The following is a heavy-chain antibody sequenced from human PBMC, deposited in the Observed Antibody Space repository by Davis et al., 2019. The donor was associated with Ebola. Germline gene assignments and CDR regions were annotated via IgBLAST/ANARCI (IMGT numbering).Heavy chain of an antibody. Sequence: GESLKLPCQGSGYSFTTYWIAWELQTPATGLESMGIIYPGDSDTRYSPSFEGQVTISIDSSISTAYLQWSSVKASDTAMYYCAERESLYGSSDYWGQGTLVTVSS. CDR1: GYSFTTYW. CDR2: IYPGDSDT. D-gene: IGHD3-22*01. CDR3: AERESLYGSSDY. V-gene: IGHV5-51*01. J-gene: IGHJ4*02.